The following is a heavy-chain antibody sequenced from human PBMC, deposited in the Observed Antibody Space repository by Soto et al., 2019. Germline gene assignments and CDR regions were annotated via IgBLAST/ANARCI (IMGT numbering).Heavy chain of an antibody. CDR1: GFTFSSYA. D-gene: IGHD3-10*01. CDR3: AKEAQYYYGSGSYQPTDYFDY. CDR2: ISGSGGST. Sequence: EVQLLESGGGLVQPGGSLRLSCAASGFTFSSYAMSWVRQAPGKGLEWVSAISGSGGSTYYADSVKGRFTISRDNSKNTLYLQMNSLRAEDTAVYYCAKEAQYYYGSGSYQPTDYFDYWGQGTLDTVSS. V-gene: IGHV3-23*01. J-gene: IGHJ4*02.